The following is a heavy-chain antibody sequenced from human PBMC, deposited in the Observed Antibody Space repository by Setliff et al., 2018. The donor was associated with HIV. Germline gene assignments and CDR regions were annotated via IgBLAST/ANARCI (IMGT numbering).Heavy chain of an antibody. Sequence: SETLSLTCTVSGGSISSGGYYWSWIRQHPGKGLEWIGTFYYSGSTYFNPSLRNRVSISVDTSKNQFSLKLSSVTAADTALYYCARRLPVAWADYGPAGYFDPWGQGTLVTVSS. CDR1: GGSISSGGYY. CDR3: ARRLPVAWADYGPAGYFDP. D-gene: IGHD3-9*01. CDR2: FYYSGST. V-gene: IGHV4-39*01. J-gene: IGHJ5*02.